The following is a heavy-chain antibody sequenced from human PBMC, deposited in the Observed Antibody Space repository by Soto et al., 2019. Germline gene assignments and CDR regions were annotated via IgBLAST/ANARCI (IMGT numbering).Heavy chain of an antibody. CDR3: ARLTYYDSTGRFDY. CDR2: VYYSGYT. Sequence: PSETLSLTCTVSGGAISSFNWSWIRQPPGRGLEWIGYVYYSGYTNYNPSLKSRVAMSIDTSKSQFSLRLNSVTAADTAVYYCARLTYYDSTGRFDYWGQGIQVTVSS. V-gene: IGHV4-59*01. J-gene: IGHJ4*02. CDR1: GGAISSFN. D-gene: IGHD3-22*01.